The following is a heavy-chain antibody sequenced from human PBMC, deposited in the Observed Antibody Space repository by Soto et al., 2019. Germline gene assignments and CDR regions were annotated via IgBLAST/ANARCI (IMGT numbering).Heavy chain of an antibody. CDR1: GYTFTSYD. D-gene: IGHD3-22*01. Sequence: QVQLVQSGAEVKKPGASVKVSCKASGYTFTSYDINWVRQATGQGLEWMGWMNPNSGNTGYAQKFQGRVTMTRNTSISTAYMELSSLRSEDTAVYYCARGRGAYYDSSGYYIGFDYWGQGTLVTVSS. V-gene: IGHV1-8*01. J-gene: IGHJ4*02. CDR2: MNPNSGNT. CDR3: ARGRGAYYDSSGYYIGFDY.